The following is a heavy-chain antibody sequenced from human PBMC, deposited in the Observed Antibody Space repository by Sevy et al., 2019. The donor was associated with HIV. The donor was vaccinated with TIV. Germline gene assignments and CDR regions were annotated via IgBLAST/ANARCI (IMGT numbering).Heavy chain of an antibody. CDR2: ISSNGGSK. Sequence: GGSLRLSCAASGFTFSSYAMHWVRQAPGKGLEYVSAISSNGGSKYYANSVKGRFTISRDNSKNTLYLQMCSLRAEDIAVYYCARARDGYHLWGQGTLVTVSS. CDR3: ARARDGYHL. D-gene: IGHD5-12*01. CDR1: GFTFSSYA. V-gene: IGHV3-64*01. J-gene: IGHJ4*02.